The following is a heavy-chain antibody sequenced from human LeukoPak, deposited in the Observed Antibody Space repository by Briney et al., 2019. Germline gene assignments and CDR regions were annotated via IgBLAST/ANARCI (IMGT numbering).Heavy chain of an antibody. J-gene: IGHJ4*02. CDR3: ARIDGDLPDS. CDR1: GVSFSTYY. Sequence: PSETLSLTCSVSGVSFSTYYWTWIRQPPGKGLEYIGYVYYTGSTNYNPPLQSRVAISIDTPKNQCSLKLRSVTAADTAVYFCARIDGDLPDSWGQGTLVAVSS. V-gene: IGHV4-59*08. CDR2: VYYTGST. D-gene: IGHD4-17*01.